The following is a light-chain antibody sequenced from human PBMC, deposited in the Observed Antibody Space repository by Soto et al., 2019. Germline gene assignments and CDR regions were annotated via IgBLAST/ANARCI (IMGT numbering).Light chain of an antibody. J-gene: IGKJ5*01. CDR3: QQYNSYSWT. V-gene: IGKV1-5*01. Sequence: DIQMTQSPSTLSASVGDRVPITCRASQSISSWLAWYQQKPGKAPKLLIYDASRLESGVPSRFSGSGSGTEFTLTISSLQPDDFATYYCQQYNSYSWTFGPGTRLEIK. CDR2: DAS. CDR1: QSISSW.